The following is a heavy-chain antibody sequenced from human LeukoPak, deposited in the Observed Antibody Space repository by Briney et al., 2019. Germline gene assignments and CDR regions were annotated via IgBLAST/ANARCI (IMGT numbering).Heavy chain of an antibody. V-gene: IGHV3-21*01. CDR3: ARVPGDY. CDR2: ISSSSNYV. J-gene: IGHJ4*02. D-gene: IGHD3-10*01. CDR1: GFTFSNYS. Sequence: GGSLRLSCAASGFTFSNYSMTWVRQAPGKGLEWVSSISSSSNYVYYADSVRGRFTISRDNAKNSLFLQMNSLRADDTAVYYCARVPGDYWGQGTLVTVSS.